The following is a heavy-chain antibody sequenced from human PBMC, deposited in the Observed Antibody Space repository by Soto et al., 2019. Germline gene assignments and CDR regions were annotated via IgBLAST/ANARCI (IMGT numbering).Heavy chain of an antibody. D-gene: IGHD3-22*01. Sequence: QVQLIQSEAEVKKPGSSVRVSCTASGGIFGSHGFSWVRQAPGQRHEWVGGFIPIFRTLTYTEKFQARVSIAADDSKNTVYLDLSSLTSEDTSVYYCVRYRLMYYSDPHDEFVASDYEVWGQGTMVSVSS. J-gene: IGHJ3*01. CDR2: FIPIFRTL. CDR3: VRYRLMYYSDPHDEFVASDYEV. V-gene: IGHV1-69*01. CDR1: GGIFGSHG.